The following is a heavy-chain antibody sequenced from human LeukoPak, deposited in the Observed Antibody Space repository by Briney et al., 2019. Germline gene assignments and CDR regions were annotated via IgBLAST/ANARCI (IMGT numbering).Heavy chain of an antibody. CDR2: IYHSGST. Sequence: SETLSLTCTVSGGSISSSSYYWGWIRQPPGKGLEWIGEIYHSGSTNYNPSLKSRVTISVDKSKNQFSLKLSSVTAADTAVYYCARDTKNYYDSSGYYSPWGQGTLVTVSS. CDR1: GGSISSSSYY. J-gene: IGHJ5*02. CDR3: ARDTKNYYDSSGYYSP. V-gene: IGHV4-39*07. D-gene: IGHD3-22*01.